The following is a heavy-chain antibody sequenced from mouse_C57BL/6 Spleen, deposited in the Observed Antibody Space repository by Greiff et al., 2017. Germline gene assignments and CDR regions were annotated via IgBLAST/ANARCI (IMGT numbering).Heavy chain of an antibody. V-gene: IGHV1-81*01. CDR2: IYPRSGNT. J-gene: IGHJ2*01. CDR1: GYTFTSYG. CDR3: ATNWDVDFDY. D-gene: IGHD4-1*01. Sequence: LEESGAELARPGASVKLSCKASGYTFTSYGISWVKQRTGQGLEWIGEIYPRSGNTYYNEKFKGKATLTADKSSSTAYMELRSLTSEDSAVYFCATNWDVDFDYWGQGTTLTVSS.